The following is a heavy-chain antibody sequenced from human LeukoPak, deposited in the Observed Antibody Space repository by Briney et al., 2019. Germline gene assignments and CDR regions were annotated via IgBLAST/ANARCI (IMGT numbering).Heavy chain of an antibody. D-gene: IGHD1-26*01. CDR3: ARLAKYSRSPPSIVGATTGPIDY. V-gene: IGHV3-30*02. CDR1: GFTFSSYG. Sequence: PGGSLRLSCAASGFTFSSYGMHWVRQAPGKGLEWVAFIRYDGSNKYYADSVKGRFTISRDNSKNTLYLQMNSLRAEDTAVYYCARLAKYSRSPPSIVGATTGPIDYWGQGTLVTVSS. CDR2: IRYDGSNK. J-gene: IGHJ4*02.